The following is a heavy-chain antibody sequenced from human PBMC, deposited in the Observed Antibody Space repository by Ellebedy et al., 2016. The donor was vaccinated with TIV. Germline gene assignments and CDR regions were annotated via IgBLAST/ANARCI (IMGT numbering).Heavy chain of an antibody. D-gene: IGHD2-8*02. CDR3: AHTGL. V-gene: IGHV3-30*07. J-gene: IGHJ4*02. Sequence: SVKSRLSISRDNSKHTLYLQMNSLRAEDTAVYYCAHTGLWGQGTLVTVSS.